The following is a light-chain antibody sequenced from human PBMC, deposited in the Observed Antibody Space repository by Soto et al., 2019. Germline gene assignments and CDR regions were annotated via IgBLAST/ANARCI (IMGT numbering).Light chain of an antibody. CDR2: DVS. J-gene: IGLJ1*01. CDR1: SSEVGGYNY. Sequence: QSVLTQPRSVSGSPGQSVTISCTGTSSEVGGYNYVSWYQQHPGKATKLMIYDVSKRPSGVPDRFSGSKSGNTASLTISKLQAEDEADYYCCSYAGSYTYVFGTGTKVTVL. CDR3: CSYAGSYTYV. V-gene: IGLV2-11*01.